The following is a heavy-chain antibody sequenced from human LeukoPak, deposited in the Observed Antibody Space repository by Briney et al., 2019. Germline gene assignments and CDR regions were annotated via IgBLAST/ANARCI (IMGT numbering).Heavy chain of an antibody. J-gene: IGHJ3*01. CDR3: AKSLYCGDDCF. V-gene: IGHV4-34*01. Sequence: KPSETLSLTCAVYGGSFNYYWSWIRQPPGKGLEWIGEINHGGITKYNPSLKSRVSISVDTSKNQFSLRLSSVTAADTAIYYCAKSLYCGDDCFWGPGTMVTVSS. D-gene: IGHD2-21*02. CDR1: GGSFNYY. CDR2: INHGGIT.